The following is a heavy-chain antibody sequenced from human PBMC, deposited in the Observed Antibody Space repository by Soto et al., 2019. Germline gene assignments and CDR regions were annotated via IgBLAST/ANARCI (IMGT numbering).Heavy chain of an antibody. CDR2: ISWDGGST. D-gene: IGHD2-15*01. V-gene: IGHV3-43*01. CDR1: GFTFDDYT. Sequence: GGSLRLSCAASGFTFDDYTMHWVRQAPGKGLEWVSLISWDGGSTYYADSVKGRFTISRDNSKNSLYLQMNSLRTEDTALYYCAKDGKLGDGYSYYFDYWGQGTLVT. J-gene: IGHJ4*02. CDR3: AKDGKLGDGYSYYFDY.